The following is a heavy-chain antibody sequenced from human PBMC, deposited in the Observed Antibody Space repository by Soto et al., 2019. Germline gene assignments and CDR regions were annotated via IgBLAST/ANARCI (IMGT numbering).Heavy chain of an antibody. CDR1: GFTFTSSA. CDR3: AADGGYYDSSGSEYFQH. Sequence: SVKVSCKASGFTFTSSAVQWVRQARGQRLEWKGWIVVGSGNTNYAQKFQERVTITRDMSTSTAYMELSSLRSEDTAVYYCAADGGYYDSSGSEYFQHWGQGTLVTVSS. D-gene: IGHD3-22*01. CDR2: IVVGSGNT. V-gene: IGHV1-58*01. J-gene: IGHJ1*01.